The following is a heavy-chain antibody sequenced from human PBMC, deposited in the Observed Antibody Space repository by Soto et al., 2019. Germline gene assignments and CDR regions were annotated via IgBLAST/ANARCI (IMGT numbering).Heavy chain of an antibody. V-gene: IGHV3-48*03. CDR1: GLTSSGIE. J-gene: IGHJ6*02. CDR3: ACLSVTGGVDV. D-gene: IGHD2-21*02. Sequence: EVRLVESGGGFLQPGGALRLSCVVSGLTSSGIELNCVRQAPGKGLEWISYISASGDTVDYADSVRGRFSISRDNAKQSLFLKLSALRVEDTAVYYCACLSVTGGVDVWGQGTTVTGSS. CDR2: ISASGDTV.